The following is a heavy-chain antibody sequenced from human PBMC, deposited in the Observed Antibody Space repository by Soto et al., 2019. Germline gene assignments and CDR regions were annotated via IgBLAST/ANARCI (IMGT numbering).Heavy chain of an antibody. J-gene: IGHJ3*02. CDR2: ISAYNGNT. Sequence: GASVKVSCKASGYTFTSYGISWVRQAPGQGLEWMGWISAYNGNTNYAQKLQGRVTMTTDTSTSTAYMELRSLRSDDTAVYYCARQRDFDWRDAFDIWGQGTMVTVSS. D-gene: IGHD3-9*01. CDR3: ARQRDFDWRDAFDI. V-gene: IGHV1-18*04. CDR1: GYTFTSYG.